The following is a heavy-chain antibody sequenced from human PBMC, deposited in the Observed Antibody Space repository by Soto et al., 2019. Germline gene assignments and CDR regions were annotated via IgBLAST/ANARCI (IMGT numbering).Heavy chain of an antibody. V-gene: IGHV3-23*01. J-gene: IGHJ4*02. Sequence: PGGSLRLSCSACGFTFSSYAMSWVRQAPGKGLEWVSAISGSGGSTYYADSVKGRFTISRDNSKNTLYLQMNSLRAEDTAVYYCAKDFAAARPRFYFDYWGQGTLVTVSS. CDR1: GFTFSSYA. D-gene: IGHD6-6*01. CDR3: AKDFAAARPRFYFDY. CDR2: ISGSGGST.